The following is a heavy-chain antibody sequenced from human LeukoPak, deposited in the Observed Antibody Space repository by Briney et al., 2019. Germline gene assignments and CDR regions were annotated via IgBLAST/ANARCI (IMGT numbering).Heavy chain of an antibody. CDR1: GFTLSNYW. CDR3: ARDLGQYYDTSDNWFDP. CDR2: INSDGINT. J-gene: IGHJ5*02. Sequence: GGSLRLSCAASGFTLSNYWMHWVRQAPGKGLVWVSRINSDGINTSYADSVKGRFTISRDNAKNTLNLQMNSLRAEDTAVYYCARDLGQYYDTSDNWFDPWGQGTLVTVSS. V-gene: IGHV3-74*01. D-gene: IGHD3-22*01.